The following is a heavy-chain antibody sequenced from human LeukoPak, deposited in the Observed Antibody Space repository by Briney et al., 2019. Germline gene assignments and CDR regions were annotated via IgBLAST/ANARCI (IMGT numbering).Heavy chain of an antibody. Sequence: SETLSLTCLFCGGSITGRSYYWGWIRQPPGKGLEWIGSISYSGSTYYNPSLKSRVTISVDTSKNQFSLKLSSVTAADTAVYYCARLLSYSSSWYWGQGTLVTVSS. J-gene: IGHJ4*02. CDR3: ARLLSYSSSWY. CDR2: ISYSGST. D-gene: IGHD6-13*01. V-gene: IGHV4-39*01. CDR1: GGSITGRSYY.